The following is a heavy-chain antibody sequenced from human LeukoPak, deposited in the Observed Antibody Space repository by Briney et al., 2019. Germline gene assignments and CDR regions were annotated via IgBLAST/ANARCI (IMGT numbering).Heavy chain of an antibody. CDR3: ARDGGDYDILTGYGY. CDR2: ISSSSSYI. V-gene: IGHV3-21*01. CDR1: GFTFSSYR. D-gene: IGHD3-9*01. J-gene: IGHJ4*02. Sequence: GALRLSCAASGFTFSSYRMNWVRQAPGEGVERVSSISSSSSYIYYADSVKGRFTISRDNAKNSLYLQMNSLRAEDTAVYYCARDGGDYDILTGYGYWGQGTLVTVSS.